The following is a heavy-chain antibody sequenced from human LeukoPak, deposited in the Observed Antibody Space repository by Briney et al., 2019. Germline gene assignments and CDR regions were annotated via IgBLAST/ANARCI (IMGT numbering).Heavy chain of an antibody. Sequence: PSETLSLTCTVSGGSISSGSYYWSWIRQTAGKGLDWMGRIYTSGSTNYNPSLKSRVTISVDTSKNQFSLKLSSVTAADTAVYYCARHGNYSDTSQSDPWGQGTLVTVSS. D-gene: IGHD3-22*01. CDR1: GGSISSGSYY. V-gene: IGHV4-61*02. J-gene: IGHJ5*02. CDR2: IYTSGST. CDR3: ARHGNYSDTSQSDP.